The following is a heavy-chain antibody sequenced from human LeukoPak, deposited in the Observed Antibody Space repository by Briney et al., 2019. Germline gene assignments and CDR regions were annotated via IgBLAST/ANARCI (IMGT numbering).Heavy chain of an antibody. J-gene: IGHJ5*02. CDR3: ARGLLRFLEWPWAAHWFDP. CDR2: VDPEDGET. Sequence: GASVKVSCKASGYTFTDYYMHWVQQAPGKGLEWMGRVDPEDGETIYAEKFQGRVTITADTSTDTAYMELSSLRSEDTAVYYCARGLLRFLEWPWAAHWFDPWGQGTLVTVSS. CDR1: GYTFTDYY. D-gene: IGHD3-3*01. V-gene: IGHV1-69-2*01.